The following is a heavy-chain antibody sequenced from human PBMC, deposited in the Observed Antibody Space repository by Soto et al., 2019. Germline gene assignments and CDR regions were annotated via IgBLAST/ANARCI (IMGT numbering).Heavy chain of an antibody. V-gene: IGHV3-33*01. CDR1: GFNFSSYG. CDR2: IWNDGSNE. J-gene: IGHJ4*02. D-gene: IGHD3-22*01. Sequence: PGGSLRLSCEASGFNFSSYGIHWGRQAPGTGLEWVAIIWNDGSNEYYADSVKGRFTISRDNSKNTVYLQASKLRAEDTAVYFCARDQTDSGGYSDSWGQGTLVTVST. CDR3: ARDQTDSGGYSDS.